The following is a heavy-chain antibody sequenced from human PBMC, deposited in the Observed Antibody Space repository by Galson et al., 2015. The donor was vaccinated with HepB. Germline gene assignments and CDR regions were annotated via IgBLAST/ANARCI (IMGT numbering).Heavy chain of an antibody. V-gene: IGHV3-30*04. CDR2: ISYDGINK. D-gene: IGHD2-15*01. CDR1: GFTFSNYV. Sequence: SLRLSCAASGFTFSNYVMHWVRQAPGKGLEWVTSISYDGINKDYADSVKDRFIISRDNANNTLSLHMNSLRAEDTAIYYCARDRCSGGSCVVGHWGQGALVIVS. J-gene: IGHJ4*02. CDR3: ARDRCSGGSCVVGH.